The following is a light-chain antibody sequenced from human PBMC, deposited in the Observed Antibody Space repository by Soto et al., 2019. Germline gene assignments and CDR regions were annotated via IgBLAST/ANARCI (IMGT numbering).Light chain of an antibody. CDR1: SGDVGNYDL. CDR3: SSYTGSNNLVV. V-gene: IGLV2-14*02. J-gene: IGLJ2*01. CDR2: EVS. Sequence: QSALTQPASVSGSPGQSITISCSGSSGDVGNYDLVSWYQQIPGKAPQLMIFEVSRRPSRVSDRFSGSKSGNTASLTISGLQAEDEADYYCSSYTGSNNLVVFGGGTKLTVL.